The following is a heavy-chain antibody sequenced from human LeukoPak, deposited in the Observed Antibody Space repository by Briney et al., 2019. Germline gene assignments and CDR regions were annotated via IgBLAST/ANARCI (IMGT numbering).Heavy chain of an antibody. V-gene: IGHV4-39*07. CDR1: GGSISSSSYS. J-gene: IGHJ6*02. CDR2: IYYGGST. CDR3: ARSSTSYYGMDV. D-gene: IGHD2-2*01. Sequence: SETLSLTCTVSGGSISSSSYSWGWIRQPPGKGLVWIGTIYYGGSTYYNPSLKSRVTISVDTSKNQFSLELSSVTAADTAVYYCARSSTSYYGMDVWGQGTTVTVSS.